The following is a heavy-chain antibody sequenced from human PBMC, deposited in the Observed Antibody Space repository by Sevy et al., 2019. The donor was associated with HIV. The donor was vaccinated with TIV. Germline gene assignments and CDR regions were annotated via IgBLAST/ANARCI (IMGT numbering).Heavy chain of an antibody. J-gene: IGHJ4*02. CDR1: GFTFSSYW. CDR2: IKQDGSEK. Sequence: GGSLRLSCAASGFTFSSYWMSWVRQAPGKGLEWVANIKQDGSEKYYVDSVKGRFTISRDNAKNSLYLQMNSLRAEDTAVYDCARERGVVVAATPTYYFDYWGQGTLVTVSS. D-gene: IGHD2-15*01. V-gene: IGHV3-7*01. CDR3: ARERGVVVAATPTYYFDY.